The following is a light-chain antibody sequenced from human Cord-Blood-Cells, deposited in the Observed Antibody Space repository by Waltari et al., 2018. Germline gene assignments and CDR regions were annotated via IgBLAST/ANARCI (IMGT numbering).Light chain of an antibody. J-gene: IGLJ3*02. CDR1: SSDVGGYNY. CDR3: SSYTSSSTRV. Sequence: QSALTPPASVSGSPGQSITIPCTGTSSDVGGYNYVSWYQQHPGKAPKLMIYDVSNRPSGVSNRFSGSKSGNTASLTTSGLQAEDEADYYCSSYTSSSTRVFGGGTKLTVL. CDR2: DVS. V-gene: IGLV2-14*01.